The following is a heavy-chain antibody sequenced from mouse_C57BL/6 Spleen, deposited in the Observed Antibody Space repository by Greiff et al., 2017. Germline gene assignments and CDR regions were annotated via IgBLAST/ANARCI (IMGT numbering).Heavy chain of an antibody. Sequence: QVQLKQSGAELMKPGASVKLSCKATGYTFTGYWIEWVKQRPGHGLEWIGEILPGSGSTNYNEKFKGKATFTADTSSNTAYMQLSSLTTEDSAIXDCARSIRYYGSSQYYIDYWGQGTSLTVSS. CDR1: GYTFTGYW. D-gene: IGHD1-1*01. J-gene: IGHJ2*02. CDR2: ILPGSGST. V-gene: IGHV1-9*01. CDR3: ARSIRYYGSSQYYIDY.